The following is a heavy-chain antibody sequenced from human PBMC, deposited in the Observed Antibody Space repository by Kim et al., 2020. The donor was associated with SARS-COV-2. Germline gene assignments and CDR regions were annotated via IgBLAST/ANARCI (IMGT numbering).Heavy chain of an antibody. CDR2: ISWNSGRI. Sequence: GGSLRLSCEASGFTFGEYAMHWVRQAPGKGLEWVSGISWNSGRIAYADSVKGRFTISRDNAKNSLDLQMNSLRVEDTAFYYCAKDIVGGWELLRRGGRLFDYWGQGTLVTVSS. CDR1: GFTFGEYA. V-gene: IGHV3-9*01. D-gene: IGHD1-26*01. J-gene: IGHJ4*02. CDR3: AKDIVGGWELLRRGGRLFDY.